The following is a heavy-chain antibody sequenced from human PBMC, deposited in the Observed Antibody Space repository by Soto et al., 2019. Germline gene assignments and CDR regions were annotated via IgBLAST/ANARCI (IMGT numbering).Heavy chain of an antibody. V-gene: IGHV3-21*01. CDR1: GFTFSSYS. Sequence: GGSLRLSCAASGFTFSSYSMNWVRQAPGKGLEWVSSISSSSSYIYYADSVKGRFTISRDNAKNSLYLQMNSLRAEDTAVYYCARDYYDFWSGSHYGMDVWGQGTTVTVSS. CDR2: ISSSSSYI. CDR3: ARDYYDFWSGSHYGMDV. D-gene: IGHD3-3*01. J-gene: IGHJ6*02.